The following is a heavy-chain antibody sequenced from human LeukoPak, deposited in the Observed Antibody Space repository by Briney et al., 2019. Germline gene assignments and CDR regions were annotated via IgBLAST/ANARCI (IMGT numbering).Heavy chain of an antibody. CDR1: GYTFTSYG. CDR2: ISAYNGNT. CDR3: ARGCRGSVVVVPAAHRNYYYYYMDV. J-gene: IGHJ6*03. Sequence: ASVTVSCKASGYTFTSYGISWVRQAPGQGLEWMGWISAYNGNTNYAQKLQGRVTMTTDTSTSTAYMELRSLRSDDTAVYYCARGCRGSVVVVPAAHRNYYYYYMDVWGKGTTVTVSS. V-gene: IGHV1-18*01. D-gene: IGHD2-2*01.